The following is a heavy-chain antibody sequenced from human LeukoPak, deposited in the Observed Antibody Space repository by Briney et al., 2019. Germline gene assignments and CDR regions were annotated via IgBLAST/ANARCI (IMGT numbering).Heavy chain of an antibody. CDR1: GASISSGGYY. Sequence: SETLSLTCTVSGASISSGGYYWSWIRQPPGKGLEWIGYIYHSGSTYYNPSLKSRVTISVDRSKNQFSLKLSSVTAADTAVYYCARWDDSAWAFGNWGPGTLVTVSS. D-gene: IGHD6-19*01. J-gene: IGHJ4*02. CDR3: ARWDDSAWAFGN. CDR2: IYHSGST. V-gene: IGHV4-30-2*01.